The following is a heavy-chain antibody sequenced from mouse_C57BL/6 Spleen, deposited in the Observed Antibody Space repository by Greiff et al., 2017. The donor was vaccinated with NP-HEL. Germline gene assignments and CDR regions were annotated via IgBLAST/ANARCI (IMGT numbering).Heavy chain of an antibody. CDR3: ARITTVVATGSLDY. J-gene: IGHJ2*01. D-gene: IGHD1-1*01. V-gene: IGHV1-55*01. CDR2: IYPGSGST. Sequence: VQLQQPGAELVKPGASVKMSCKASGYTFTSYWITWVKQRPGQGLEWIGDIYPGSGSTNYNEKFKSKATLTVDTSSSTAYMQLSSLTSEDSAVYYCARITTVVATGSLDYWGQGTTLTVSS. CDR1: GYTFTSYW.